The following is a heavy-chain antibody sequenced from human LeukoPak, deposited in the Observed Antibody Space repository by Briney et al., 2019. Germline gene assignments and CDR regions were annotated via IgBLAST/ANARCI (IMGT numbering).Heavy chain of an antibody. CDR3: ARVVNGYYYYYMDV. V-gene: IGHV4-39*07. Sequence: SETLSLTCTVSGGSISSSSYYWGWIRQPPGKGLEWIGSIYYSGSTYYNPSLKSRVTISVDTSKNQFSLKLSSVTAADTAVYYCARVVNGYYYYYMDVWGKGTTVTVSS. J-gene: IGHJ6*03. CDR2: IYYSGST. CDR1: GGSISSSSYY. D-gene: IGHD2-8*01.